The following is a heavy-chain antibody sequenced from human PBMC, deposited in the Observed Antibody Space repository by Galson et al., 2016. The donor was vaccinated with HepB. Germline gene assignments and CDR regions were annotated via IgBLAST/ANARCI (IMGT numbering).Heavy chain of an antibody. J-gene: IGHJ6*02. CDR2: IYPGDSDT. CDR3: ARRGSSGGYLYYSGMDV. Sequence: QSGAEVKKPGEPLNISCKASGYSFSNYWIGWVRQMPEKGLEWMGIIYPGDSDTKYSPSFQGQVTISADKSINTAYLQWSSLKASDSAIYYCARRGSSGGYLYYSGMDVWGQGTTVTVSS. D-gene: IGHD6-19*01. CDR1: GYSFSNYW. V-gene: IGHV5-51*01.